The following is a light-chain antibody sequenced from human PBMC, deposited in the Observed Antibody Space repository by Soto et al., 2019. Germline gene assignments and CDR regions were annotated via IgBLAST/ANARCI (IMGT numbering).Light chain of an antibody. CDR1: QSVSSN. J-gene: IGKJ4*01. V-gene: IGKV3-15*01. CDR2: GAS. Sequence: EIVMTQSPATLAVSPGERATLSCRASQSVSSNLAWYQQKPGQAPRLLIYGASTRATGIPARFSGSGSGTEFTLTISSLQSEHFAVYYCQQYNNWPLTFGGGTTVEI. CDR3: QQYNNWPLT.